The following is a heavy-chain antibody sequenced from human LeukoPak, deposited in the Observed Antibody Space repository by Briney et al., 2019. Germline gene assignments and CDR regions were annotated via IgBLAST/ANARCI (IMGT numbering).Heavy chain of an antibody. V-gene: IGHV4-59*01. D-gene: IGHD5-18*01. Sequence: SETLSLTCTVSGGSIRSYYWNWIRQPPGKGLEWIGYIYYSGSTNYNPSLKSRVTISVDTSKNQFSLKLSFVTAADTAVYYCARDQGYNYGYDFDYWGQGTLVTVSS. CDR1: GGSIRSYY. CDR2: IYYSGST. J-gene: IGHJ4*02. CDR3: ARDQGYNYGYDFDY.